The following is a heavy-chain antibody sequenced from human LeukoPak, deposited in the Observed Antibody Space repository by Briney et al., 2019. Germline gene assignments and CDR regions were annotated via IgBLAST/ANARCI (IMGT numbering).Heavy chain of an antibody. CDR3: ARDLGQQLVPGDY. CDR2: ISAYNGNT. J-gene: IGHJ4*02. D-gene: IGHD6-13*01. Sequence: ASVKVSCKASGYTLTSYGMSWVRQAPGQGLERMGCISAYNGNTNYAQKLQGRVTMTTDTSTSTAYMELRSLRSDDTAVYYCARDLGQQLVPGDYWGQGTLVTVSS. CDR1: GYTLTSYG. V-gene: IGHV1-18*01.